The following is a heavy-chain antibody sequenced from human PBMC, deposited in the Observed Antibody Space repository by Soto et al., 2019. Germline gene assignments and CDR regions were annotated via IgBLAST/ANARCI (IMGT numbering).Heavy chain of an antibody. D-gene: IGHD3-22*01. CDR1: GYSFTNNW. V-gene: IGHV5-51*01. CDR3: ARLVHYDNSGLFDY. J-gene: IGHJ4*02. Sequence: EVQLVQSGAEVKKPGESLKISCKGSGYSFTNNWLGWVRQMPGKGLERMGSVYPGTSETRYSPSFQGQVSFSADKSISTAYLQWSSLKASDTAIYYCARLVHYDNSGLFDYWGQGTLVTVSS. CDR2: VYPGTSET.